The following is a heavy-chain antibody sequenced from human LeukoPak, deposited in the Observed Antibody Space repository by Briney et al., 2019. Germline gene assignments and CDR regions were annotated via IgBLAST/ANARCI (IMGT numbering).Heavy chain of an antibody. V-gene: IGHV1-2*02. CDR3: ARGGRYCSGGSSYSDFDY. D-gene: IGHD2-15*01. CDR1: GYTFTGYY. CDR2: INPNSGGT. Sequence: VASVKVSCKASGYTFTGYYMHWVRQAPGQGLEWMGWINPNSGGTNYAQKFQGRVTMTRDTSISTAYMELSRLRSDDTAVYYCARGGRYCSGGSSYSDFDYWGQGTLVTVSS. J-gene: IGHJ4*02.